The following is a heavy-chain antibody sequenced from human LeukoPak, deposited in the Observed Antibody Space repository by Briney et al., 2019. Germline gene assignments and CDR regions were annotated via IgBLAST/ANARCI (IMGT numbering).Heavy chain of an antibody. V-gene: IGHV3-15*07. D-gene: IGHD3-9*01. CDR1: GFTFTNAW. Sequence: PGGSLRFSCAASGFTFTNAWMHWVRQAPGKGLEWVGRIKTKSEGGTIDYAAPVRGRFTISRDDSENTLYLQMNSLKTEDTALYYCSTDQGGDILTGCWGQGTLVTVSS. J-gene: IGHJ4*02. CDR3: STDQGGDILTGC. CDR2: IKTKSEGGTI.